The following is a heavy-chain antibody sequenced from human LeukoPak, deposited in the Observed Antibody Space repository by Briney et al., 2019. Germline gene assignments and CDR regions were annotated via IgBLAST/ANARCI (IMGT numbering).Heavy chain of an antibody. D-gene: IGHD3-22*01. V-gene: IGHV4-61*02. J-gene: IGHJ3*02. CDR1: GGSISSGSYY. CDR3: ARGPYSYDSSGAFDI. Sequence: SQTLSLTCTVSGGSISSGSYYWSWLRQPAGTGLEWIGRIYTSGSTNYNPSLKSRVTISVDTSKNQFSLKLSSVTAADTAVYFCARGPYSYDSSGAFDIWGQGTMVTVSS. CDR2: IYTSGST.